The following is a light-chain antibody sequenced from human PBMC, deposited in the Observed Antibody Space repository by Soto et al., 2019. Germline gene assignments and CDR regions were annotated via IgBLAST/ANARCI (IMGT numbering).Light chain of an antibody. Sequence: EIVLTQSPATLSLSPGERATLSCRASQSVSSYLAWYQQKPGQAPRLLIYDASNRATGIPARFSGSGSGTDFTLTIRRLEPEDFAVYYCQQRSNWPRTFGQGTKVEIK. CDR2: DAS. V-gene: IGKV3-11*01. J-gene: IGKJ1*01. CDR3: QQRSNWPRT. CDR1: QSVSSY.